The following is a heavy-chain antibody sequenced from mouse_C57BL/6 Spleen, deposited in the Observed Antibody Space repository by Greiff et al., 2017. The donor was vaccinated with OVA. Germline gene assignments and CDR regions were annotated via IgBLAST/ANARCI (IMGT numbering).Heavy chain of an antibody. Sequence: QVQLQQPGAELVMPGASVKLSCKASGYTFTSYWMHWVKQSPGQGLEWIGEIDPSDSYTNYNQKFKGKSTLTVDKSSSTAYMQLSSLTSEDSAVYYCARGKLADYWGQGTTLTVSS. V-gene: IGHV1-69*01. CDR2: IDPSDSYT. D-gene: IGHD4-1*01. J-gene: IGHJ2*01. CDR1: GYTFTSYW. CDR3: ARGKLADY.